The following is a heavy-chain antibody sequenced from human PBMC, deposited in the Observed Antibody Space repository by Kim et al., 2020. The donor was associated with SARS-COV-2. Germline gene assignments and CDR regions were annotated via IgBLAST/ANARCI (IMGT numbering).Heavy chain of an antibody. CDR2: ISYDGSNK. CDR3: ARCQPATYGLRYFDWLTHYFYGMDV. CDR1: GFTFSSYA. J-gene: IGHJ6*02. D-gene: IGHD3-9*01. Sequence: GGSLRLSCAASGFTFSSYAMHWVRQAPGKGLEWVAVISYDGSNKYYVDSVKGRFTISRDNSKNTLYLQMNSLRAEDTAVYYCARCQPATYGLRYFDWLTHYFYGMDVWGQGTTVTVSS. V-gene: IGHV3-30*04.